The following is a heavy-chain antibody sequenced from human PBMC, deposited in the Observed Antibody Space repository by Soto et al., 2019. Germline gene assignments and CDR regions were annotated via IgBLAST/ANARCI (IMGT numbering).Heavy chain of an antibody. CDR2: IIPIFGTA. CDR3: ATQGLTNYNYYGMEV. CDR1: GGTFTSYA. J-gene: IGHJ6*02. Sequence: QVQLVQSGAEVKKPGSSVKVSCKASGGTFTSYAISWVRQAPGQGLEWMGGIIPIFGTADYAQKFQGRVTITADESTTTAYMELSSLRSEDTAVYYCATQGLTNYNYYGMEVWAQGPTVPVSS. D-gene: IGHD3-22*01. V-gene: IGHV1-69*12.